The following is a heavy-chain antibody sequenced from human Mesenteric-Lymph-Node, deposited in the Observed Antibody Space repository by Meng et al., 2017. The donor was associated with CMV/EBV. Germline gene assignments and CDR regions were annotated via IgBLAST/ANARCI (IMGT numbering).Heavy chain of an antibody. V-gene: IGHV3-21*01. CDR1: GFTFSSYS. D-gene: IGHD2-2*01. J-gene: IGHJ6*02. CDR3: AKRNTVVAGPTEGMDV. Sequence: GESLKISCAASGFTFSSYSMNWVRQAPGKGLEWVSSISSSSSYIYYADSVKGRFTISRDNAKNSLYLQMNSLRAEDTAVYYCAKRNTVVAGPTEGMDVWGQGTTVTVSS. CDR2: ISSSSSYI.